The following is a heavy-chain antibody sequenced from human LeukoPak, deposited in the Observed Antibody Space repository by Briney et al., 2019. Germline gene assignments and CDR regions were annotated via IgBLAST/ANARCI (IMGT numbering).Heavy chain of an antibody. CDR1: GGSISSYY. Sequence: TSETLSLTCTVSGGSISSYYWSWIRQPPGKGLEWIGYIYYSGSTNYNPSLKSRVTISVDTSKNQFSLKLSSVTAADTAVYYCASLTTVVTPYAFDIWGQGTMVTVSS. CDR3: ASLTTVVTPYAFDI. V-gene: IGHV4-59*01. J-gene: IGHJ3*02. CDR2: IYYSGST. D-gene: IGHD4-23*01.